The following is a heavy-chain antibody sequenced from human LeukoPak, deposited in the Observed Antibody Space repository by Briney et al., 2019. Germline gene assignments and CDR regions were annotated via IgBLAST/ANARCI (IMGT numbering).Heavy chain of an antibody. CDR2: VNSDGTGT. J-gene: IGHJ6*03. Sequence: PGGSLRLSCAASGFSFSSYWMHWVRQAPGKGLVWVSRVNSDGTGTTYADSVVGRFTISRDNAKNTVYLQMNSLRAEDTAIYYCIRTLIVATSPYMDVWGKGTTVTVSS. D-gene: IGHD5-12*01. CDR1: GFSFSSYW. V-gene: IGHV3-74*01. CDR3: IRTLIVATSPYMDV.